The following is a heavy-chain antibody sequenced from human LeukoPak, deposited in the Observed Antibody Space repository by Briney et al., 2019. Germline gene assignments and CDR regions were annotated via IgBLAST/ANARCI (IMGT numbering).Heavy chain of an antibody. J-gene: IGHJ4*02. CDR2: ISAYNGNT. Sequence: GASVKVSCKASGYTFTSYGISWVRQAPGQGLEWMGWISAYNGNTNYAQKLQGRVTMTTDTSTSTAYMELRSLRSDDTAVYYCARVPSYDYVWGSYRYGGSDYWGQGTLVTVSS. D-gene: IGHD3-16*02. V-gene: IGHV1-18*01. CDR3: ARVPSYDYVWGSYRYGGSDY. CDR1: GYTFTSYG.